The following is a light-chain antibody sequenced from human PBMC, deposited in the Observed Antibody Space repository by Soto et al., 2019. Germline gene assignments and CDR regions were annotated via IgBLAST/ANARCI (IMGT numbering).Light chain of an antibody. CDR1: QSVSNNY. CDR2: GSS. V-gene: IGKV3-20*01. CDR3: QQYGSSPPYT. Sequence: EVVLTQSPGTLSLSPGERATLSCRASQSVSNNYLAWYQQKPGQSPKLLIFGSSDRATGIPDRFSGSGSGTDFTLTISSLEPEDFAVYSCQQYGSSPPYTFGQGTKLAIK. J-gene: IGKJ2*01.